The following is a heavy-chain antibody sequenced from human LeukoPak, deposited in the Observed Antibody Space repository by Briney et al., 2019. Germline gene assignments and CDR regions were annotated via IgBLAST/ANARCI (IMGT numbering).Heavy chain of an antibody. CDR2: INDSGRS. D-gene: IGHD3/OR15-3a*01. J-gene: IGHJ4*02. Sequence: SETLSLTCGVYGGSFSGYYWSWIRQPPGKGLEWIGEINDSGRSNYKSSLKSRVTISEDTSKNQFSLKLSSVTAADTAVYYCARQTGSGLFTLPGGQGTLVTVSS. V-gene: IGHV4-34*01. CDR1: GGSFSGYY. CDR3: ARQTGSGLFTLP.